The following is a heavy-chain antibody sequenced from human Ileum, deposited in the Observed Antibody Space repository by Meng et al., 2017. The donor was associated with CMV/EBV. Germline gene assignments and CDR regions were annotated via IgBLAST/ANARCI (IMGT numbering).Heavy chain of an antibody. CDR2: RWNTRET. CDR3: ARGSGYTYGYDY. CDR1: GCSISGGGYS. J-gene: IGHJ4*02. D-gene: IGHD5-18*01. Sequence: EVSGCSISGGGYSCTWHRQPPGKGQEWVGNRWNTRETYYKHYLKSRVTISVDRSKNQFYLNLNSVAAADTAVYYCARGSGYTYGYDYWGQGTLVTVSS. V-gene: IGHV4-30-2*01.